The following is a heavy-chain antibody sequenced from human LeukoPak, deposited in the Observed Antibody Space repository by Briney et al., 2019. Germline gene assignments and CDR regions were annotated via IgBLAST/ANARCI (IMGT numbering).Heavy chain of an antibody. CDR2: VNPSSGRT. J-gene: IGHJ4*02. D-gene: IGHD7-27*01. CDR3: ARETGGDRRFDY. Sequence: ASVKVSGKASGYTFTSYYMHWVRQAPGQGLEWMGIVNPSSGRTTYAQKFQGRVTMTRGTSTSTVYMELSSLRSEDTAVYYCARETGGDRRFDYWGQGTLVTVSS. V-gene: IGHV1-46*01. CDR1: GYTFTSYY.